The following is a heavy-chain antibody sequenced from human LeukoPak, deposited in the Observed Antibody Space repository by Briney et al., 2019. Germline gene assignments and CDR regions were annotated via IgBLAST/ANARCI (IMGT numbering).Heavy chain of an antibody. D-gene: IGHD6-13*01. CDR1: GGSFNGYY. Sequence: SETLSLTCAVYGGSFNGYYWSWIRQPPGKGLEWIGEINHSGSTNYNPSLKSRVTISVDTSKNQFSLKLSSVTAADTAVYYCARGYGIAAAGYRHWGQGTLVTVSS. CDR2: INHSGST. V-gene: IGHV4-34*01. CDR3: ARGYGIAAAGYRH. J-gene: IGHJ1*01.